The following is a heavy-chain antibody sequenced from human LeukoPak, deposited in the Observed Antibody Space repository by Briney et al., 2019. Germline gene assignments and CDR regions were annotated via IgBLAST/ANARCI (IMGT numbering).Heavy chain of an antibody. CDR3: ARVGSSGRYYYYYGMDV. D-gene: IGHD6-19*01. J-gene: IGHJ6*02. CDR1: GVSISSYY. V-gene: IGHV4-59*01. CDR2: IYYSGST. Sequence: SETLSLTCTVSGVSISSYYWSWIRQPPGKGLEWIGYIYYSGSTNYNPSLKSRVTISVDTSKNQFSLKLSSVTAADTAVYYCARVGSSGRYYYYYGMDVWGQGTTVTVSS.